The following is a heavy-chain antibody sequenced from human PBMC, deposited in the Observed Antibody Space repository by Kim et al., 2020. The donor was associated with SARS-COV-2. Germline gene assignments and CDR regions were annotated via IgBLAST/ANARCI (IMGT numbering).Heavy chain of an antibody. CDR3: ARDPRGLNWYFDL. J-gene: IGHJ2*01. Sequence: GGSLRLSCATSGFTFSTYNMNWVRQAPGKGLEWVSYISYSSSTIYYADSVKGRFTISRDNGKKSLYLQMNSLRDEDTAMYYCARDPRGLNWYFDLWGRGT. CDR1: GFTFSTYN. D-gene: IGHD3-22*01. CDR2: ISYSSSTI. V-gene: IGHV3-48*02.